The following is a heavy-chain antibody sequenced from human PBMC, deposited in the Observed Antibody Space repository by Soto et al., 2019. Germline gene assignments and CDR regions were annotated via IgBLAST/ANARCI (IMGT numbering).Heavy chain of an antibody. CDR1: GGSISSGGYY. CDR2: IYYSGST. Sequence: SETLSLTCTVSGGSISSGGYYWSWIRQHPGKGLEWIGYIYYSGSTYYNPSLKSRVTISVDTSKNQFSLKLSSVTAADTAVYYCASMARYYYDSSGYLDYWGQGTLVTVS. V-gene: IGHV4-31*03. J-gene: IGHJ4*02. D-gene: IGHD3-22*01. CDR3: ASMARYYYDSSGYLDY.